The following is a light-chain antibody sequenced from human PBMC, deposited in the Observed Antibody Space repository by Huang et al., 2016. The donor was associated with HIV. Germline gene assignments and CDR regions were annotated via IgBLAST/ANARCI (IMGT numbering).Light chain of an antibody. CDR3: QQYNDWPPQYT. Sequence: EIVMTQSPATLSVSPGERATLSCRASPSVSGNLAWYQQKAGQPPRLLIYDASTRATGIPARFSGTGSGTEFTLTISSLQSEDFAVYYCQQYNDWPPQYTFGQGTKLEIK. J-gene: IGKJ2*01. V-gene: IGKV3-15*01. CDR2: DAS. CDR1: PSVSGN.